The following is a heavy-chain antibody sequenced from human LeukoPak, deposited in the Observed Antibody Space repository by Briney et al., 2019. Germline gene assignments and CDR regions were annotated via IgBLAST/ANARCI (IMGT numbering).Heavy chain of an antibody. J-gene: IGHJ2*01. CDR1: GYTFITYY. D-gene: IGHD6-25*01. V-gene: IGHV1-46*01. CDR3: ARVAVAAQNWYFDL. CDR2: INPSGGRR. Sequence: ASVKVSCKASGYTFITYYMNWVGRAAGQGGEGRGIINPSGGRRSNAQRFQGRVTMTRETARRKMSMEIRSVRYEDTAVYYCARVAVAAQNWYFDLWGPGTLVTVSS.